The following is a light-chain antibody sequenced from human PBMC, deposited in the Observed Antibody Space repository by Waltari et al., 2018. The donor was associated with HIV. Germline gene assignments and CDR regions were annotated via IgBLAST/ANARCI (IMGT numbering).Light chain of an antibody. CDR1: NSNIGNND. Sequence: QSVLTQPPSVAAAPGQNVTISCSGSNSNIGNNDVSWYLQFPETAPKLVIYDTNKRPSGIPDRFSGAKSGTSATPDITGLQTGDEAVYFCGTWDASLSAGVFGGGTTLTV. CDR3: GTWDASLSAGV. V-gene: IGLV1-51*01. CDR2: DTN. J-gene: IGLJ3*02.